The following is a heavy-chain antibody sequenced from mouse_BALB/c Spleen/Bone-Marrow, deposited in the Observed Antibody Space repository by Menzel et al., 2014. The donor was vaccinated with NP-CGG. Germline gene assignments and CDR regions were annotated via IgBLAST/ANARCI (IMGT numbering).Heavy chain of an antibody. J-gene: IGHJ1*01. CDR2: IYPYNGGT. Sequence: EVQLQQSGPVLVKPGASVKISCKASGYTFTDYNMHWVKQSHGKSLEWIGYIYPYNGGTGYNQKFKNKATLTVHNSSSTAYMEFRSLTSEDSAVYYCARGGAYWYFDVWGAGTTVTVSS. CDR3: ARGGAYWYFDV. CDR1: GYTFTDYN. V-gene: IGHV1S29*02.